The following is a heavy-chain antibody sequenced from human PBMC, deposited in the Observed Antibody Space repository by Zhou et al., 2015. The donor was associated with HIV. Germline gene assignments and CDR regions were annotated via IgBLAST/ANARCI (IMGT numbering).Heavy chain of an antibody. J-gene: IGHJ3*01. V-gene: IGHV3-53*02. CDR3: ARGMGFCSSASCYPAFDV. CDR1: GFTVSSNY. CDR2: IYSDGTT. D-gene: IGHD2-2*01. Sequence: EVLLVETGGGLIQPGGSLRLSCAASGFTVSSNYMSWVRQAPGKGLEWVSVIYSDGTTYYADSVKGRFTISRDNSKNTLYLQMNSLKAEDTAVYYCARGMGFCSSASCYPAFDVWGQGTMVTVSS.